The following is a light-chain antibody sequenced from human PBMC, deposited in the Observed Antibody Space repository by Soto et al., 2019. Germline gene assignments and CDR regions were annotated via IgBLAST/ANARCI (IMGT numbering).Light chain of an antibody. CDR1: SGHSSYA. V-gene: IGLV4-69*01. CDR3: QTWGTGSVV. J-gene: IGLJ2*01. Sequence: QAVVTQSPSASASLGASVKLTCTLSSGHSSYAIAWHQQQPEKGPRYLMKLNSDGSHSQGDGIPDRFSGSSSGAERYLTISSLQSEDEADYYCQTWGTGSVVFGGGTKRTVL. CDR2: LNSDGSH.